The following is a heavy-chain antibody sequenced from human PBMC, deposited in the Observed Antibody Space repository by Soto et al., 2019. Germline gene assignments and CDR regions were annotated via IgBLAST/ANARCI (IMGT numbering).Heavy chain of an antibody. CDR3: ARPALLITTFDY. CDR1: GGSFSGYY. Sequence: SETLSLTCAVYGGSFSGYYWSWIRQPPGKGLEWIGEINHSGSTNYNPSLKSRVTISVDTSKNQFSLKLSSVTAEDTAIYYCARPALLITTFDYWGQGTLVTVSS. J-gene: IGHJ4*02. CDR2: INHSGST. D-gene: IGHD4-4*01. V-gene: IGHV4-34*01.